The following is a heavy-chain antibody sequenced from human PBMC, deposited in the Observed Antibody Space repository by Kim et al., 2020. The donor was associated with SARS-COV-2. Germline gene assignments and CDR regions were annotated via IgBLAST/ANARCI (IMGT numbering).Heavy chain of an antibody. CDR3: ARDYHYYDSSGYYHLDAFDI. D-gene: IGHD3-22*01. Sequence: GGSLRLSCAASGFTFSSYWMHWVRQAPGKGLVWVSRINSDGSSTSYADSVKGRFTISRDNAKNTLYLQMNSLRAEDTAVYYCARDYHYYDSSGYYHLDAFDIWGQGTMVTVSS. J-gene: IGHJ3*02. CDR2: INSDGSST. V-gene: IGHV3-74*01. CDR1: GFTFSSYW.